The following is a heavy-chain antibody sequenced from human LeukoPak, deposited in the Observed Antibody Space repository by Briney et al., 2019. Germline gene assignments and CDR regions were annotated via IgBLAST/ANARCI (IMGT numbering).Heavy chain of an antibody. CDR2: IDPSDSYT. CDR1: GYSFTSYW. J-gene: IGHJ4*02. D-gene: IGHD3-9*01. V-gene: IGHV5-10-1*01. Sequence: GESLRISCKGSGYSFTSYWISWVRQMPGKGLEWMGRIDPSDSYTNYSPSFQGHVTISADKSISTAYLQWSSLKASDTAMYYCARLTDQSDIILTGNFDYRGQGTLVTVSS. CDR3: ARLTDQSDIILTGNFDY.